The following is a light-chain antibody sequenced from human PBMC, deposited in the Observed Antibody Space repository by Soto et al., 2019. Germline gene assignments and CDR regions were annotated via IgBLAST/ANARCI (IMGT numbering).Light chain of an antibody. CDR1: QAVNTR. CDR3: HQRQSWPRT. J-gene: IGKJ1*01. V-gene: IGKV3D-11*01. Sequence: EIVLTQSPATLSSFPGDRVTLSCRASQAVNTRLAWYQHKPGQAPRILIYLTSHRAAGIPAVFSCSGAGTDCTRTISDVEPEDFAVDYCHQRQSWPRTFGQGTKVDIK. CDR2: LTS.